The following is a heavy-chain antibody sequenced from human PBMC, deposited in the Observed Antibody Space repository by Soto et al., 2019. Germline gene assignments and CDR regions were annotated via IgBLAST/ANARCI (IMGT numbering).Heavy chain of an antibody. J-gene: IGHJ4*02. CDR1: GYTFTKYY. D-gene: IGHD2-2*01. Sequence: GASGKVSCKASGYTFTKYYMHWVRQAPGQGLEWMGIINPSGGITSYAQKFQGRVTITADKSTSTAYMELSSLRSEDTAVYYCARSYGVVVPADLFDYWGQGTLVTVSS. CDR2: INPSGGIT. CDR3: ARSYGVVVPADLFDY. V-gene: IGHV1-46*01.